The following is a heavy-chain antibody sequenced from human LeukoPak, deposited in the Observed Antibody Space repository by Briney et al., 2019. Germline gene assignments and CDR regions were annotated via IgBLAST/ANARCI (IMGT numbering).Heavy chain of an antibody. V-gene: IGHV3-9*01. CDR2: ISWNSGSI. J-gene: IGHJ4*02. CDR3: AKDTGDYDTPEGY. D-gene: IGHD4-17*01. CDR1: GFTFNTYV. Sequence: PGGSLRLSCAASGFTFNTYVMSWVWQAPGKGLEWVSGISWNSGSIGYADSVKGRFTISRDNAKNSLYLQMNSLRAEDTALYYCAKDTGDYDTPEGYWGQGTLVTVSS.